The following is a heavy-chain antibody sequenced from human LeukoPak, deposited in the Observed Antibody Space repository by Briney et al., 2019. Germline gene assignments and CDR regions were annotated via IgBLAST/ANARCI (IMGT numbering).Heavy chain of an antibody. V-gene: IGHV3-7*01. J-gene: IGHJ4*02. CDR1: GFTFSSYA. CDR3: ARDPHLTVAVDY. Sequence: PGGSLRLSCEASGFTFSSYAMHWVRQAPGKGLEWVANIKQDGSEKYYVDSVKGRFTISRDNAKNSLYLQMNSLRAEDTAVYYCARDPHLTVAVDYWGQGTLVTVSS. CDR2: IKQDGSEK. D-gene: IGHD4-23*01.